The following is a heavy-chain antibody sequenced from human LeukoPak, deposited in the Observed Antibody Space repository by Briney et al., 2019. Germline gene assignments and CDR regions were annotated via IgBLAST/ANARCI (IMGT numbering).Heavy chain of an antibody. J-gene: IGHJ5*02. CDR1: GGSISSGGYS. CDR3: ARSKRITMVRGVSVWFDP. V-gene: IGHV4-30-2*01. Sequence: SETLSLTCAVSGGSISSGGYSWSWIRQPPGKGLEWIGYIYHSGSTYYNPSLKSRVTISVDSSKNQFSLKLSSVTAADTAVYYCARSKRITMVRGVSVWFDPWGQGTLVTVSS. CDR2: IYHSGST. D-gene: IGHD3-10*01.